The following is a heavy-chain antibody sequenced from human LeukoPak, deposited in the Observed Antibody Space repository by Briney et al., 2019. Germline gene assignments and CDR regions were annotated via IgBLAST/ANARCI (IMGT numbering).Heavy chain of an antibody. CDR2: NYYGEST. CDR3: ARPSSYDYVWGSYRLPFDY. D-gene: IGHD3-16*02. V-gene: IGHV4-39*01. Sequence: SEALSLTCTFSGCSLSSRCYYWGWVRQPPGKGLEWIGSNYYGESTYSNPYLKGRVTLSADTSKNQFTLKLTSGTAAYTAVFYCARPSSYDYVWGSYRLPFDYWGQGALVTVSS. CDR1: GCSLSSRCYY. J-gene: IGHJ4*02.